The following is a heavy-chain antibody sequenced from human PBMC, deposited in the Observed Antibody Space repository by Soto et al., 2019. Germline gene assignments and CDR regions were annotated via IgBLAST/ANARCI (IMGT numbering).Heavy chain of an antibody. J-gene: IGHJ4*02. CDR1: GGSLSSYY. CDR2: IYYSEST. Sequence: PSETLSLTCTVSGGSLSSYYWSWIRQAPGKGLENLGYIYYSESTNYNPSFKSRVTISVDTSKNQFSLKLSSVTAADTAVYYCARSDGRYWGQGTLVTVSS. CDR3: ARSDGRY. V-gene: IGHV4-59*01.